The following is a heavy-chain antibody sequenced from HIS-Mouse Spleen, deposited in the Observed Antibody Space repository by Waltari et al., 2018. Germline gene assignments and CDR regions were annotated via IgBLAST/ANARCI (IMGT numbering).Heavy chain of an antibody. D-gene: IGHD6-13*01. V-gene: IGHV4-34*01. CDR2: INHSGST. J-gene: IGHJ4*02. Sequence: QVQLQQWGAGLLKPSETLSLTCAVYGGSFSGYYWSWSRPPPGKGLEWIGEINHSGSTNYNPSLKSRVTISVDTSKNQFSLKLSSVTAADTAVYYCARSRAAAAGYYFDYWGQGTLVTVSS. CDR3: ARSRAAAAGYYFDY. CDR1: GGSFSGYY.